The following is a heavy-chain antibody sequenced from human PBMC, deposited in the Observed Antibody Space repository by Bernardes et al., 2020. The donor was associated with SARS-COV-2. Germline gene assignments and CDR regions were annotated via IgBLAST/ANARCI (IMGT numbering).Heavy chain of an antibody. V-gene: IGHV3-53*01. CDR3: RVYCSGGSCVLYPSDY. Sequence: GGSLRLSSATSGFTARSNYMTWVRQAPGKGLEWVAVIYSVGRVSNADSVKGRFTIPRDTSKEMLYLQMNSLRVEDTAMYYCRVYCSGGSCVLYPSDYWGQGTLVTVSS. D-gene: IGHD2-15*01. CDR1: GFTARSNY. CDR2: IYSVGRV. J-gene: IGHJ4*02.